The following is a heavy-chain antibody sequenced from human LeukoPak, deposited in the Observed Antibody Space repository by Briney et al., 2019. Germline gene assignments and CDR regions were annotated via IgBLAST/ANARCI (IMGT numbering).Heavy chain of an antibody. Sequence: GGSLRLSCTASGFSFSGHWMHWARQLPGKGLVWVSRISPTGSTTSYADSVKGRFTVSRDNAKNTLYLQMNSLRVEDTAVYFCARENYYYDSSGYGPHFDYWGQGTLVTVSS. J-gene: IGHJ4*02. V-gene: IGHV3-74*01. CDR3: ARENYYYDSSGYGPHFDY. CDR2: ISPTGSTT. CDR1: GFSFSGHW. D-gene: IGHD3-22*01.